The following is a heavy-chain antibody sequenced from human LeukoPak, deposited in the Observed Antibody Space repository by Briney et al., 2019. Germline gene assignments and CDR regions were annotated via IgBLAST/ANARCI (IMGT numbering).Heavy chain of an antibody. Sequence: GGSLRLSCVASGFTFNSYAMSWVRQALGKGLEWVSTISDSADSTHYADSVKGRFTISRDNSKNTLYLQMSSLRAEDTAIYYCAKAFSFGSGYFYSTFDYWGQGTLVTVSS. V-gene: IGHV3-23*01. J-gene: IGHJ4*02. CDR3: AKAFSFGSGYFYSTFDY. D-gene: IGHD3-10*01. CDR2: ISDSADST. CDR1: GFTFNSYA.